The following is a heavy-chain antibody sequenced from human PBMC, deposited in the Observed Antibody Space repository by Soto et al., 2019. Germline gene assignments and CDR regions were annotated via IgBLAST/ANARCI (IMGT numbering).Heavy chain of an antibody. V-gene: IGHV4-31*03. CDR3: ARDGHGVSYYYYAMDV. J-gene: IGHJ6*02. CDR2: IYYSGST. CDR1: GGSISRGNYY. D-gene: IGHD3-10*01. Sequence: QVQLQESGPGLVKPSQTLSVTCTVSGGSISRGNYYWNWIRQHPGKGLEWIGYIYYSGSTHYNPSLERRVTISVDTSKNQFSLNLSSVTAADTAVYYCARDGHGVSYYYYAMDVWGQGTTVTVSS.